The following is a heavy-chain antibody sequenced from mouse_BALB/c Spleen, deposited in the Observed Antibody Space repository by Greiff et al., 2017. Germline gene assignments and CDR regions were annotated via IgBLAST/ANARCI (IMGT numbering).Heavy chain of an antibody. D-gene: IGHD1-1*01. Sequence: VQGVESGPGLVQPSQSLSITCTVSGFSLTSYGVHWVRQSPGKGLEWLGVIWSGGSTDYNAAFISRLSISKDNSKSQVFFKMNSLQANDTAIYYCARNYYGSSYAMDYWGQGTSVTVSS. V-gene: IGHV2-2*02. J-gene: IGHJ4*01. CDR2: IWSGGST. CDR1: GFSLTSYG. CDR3: ARNYYGSSYAMDY.